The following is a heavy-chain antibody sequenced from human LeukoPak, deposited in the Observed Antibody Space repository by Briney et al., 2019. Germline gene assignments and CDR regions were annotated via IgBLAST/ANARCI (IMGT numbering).Heavy chain of an antibody. CDR2: ISHSGST. V-gene: IGHV4-34*01. CDR1: GGSFSGYH. Sequence: KPSETLSLTCAVFGGSFSGYHWTWIRQPPGKGLEWIAEISHSGSTNYNPSLKSRVSMSVDTSKSQFSLKLNSMTAADTALYFCARGMKVWGTFPFSTSSYYYYAMDVWGQGTTVTVSS. CDR3: ARGMKVWGTFPFSTSSYYYYAMDV. D-gene: IGHD3-16*01. J-gene: IGHJ6*02.